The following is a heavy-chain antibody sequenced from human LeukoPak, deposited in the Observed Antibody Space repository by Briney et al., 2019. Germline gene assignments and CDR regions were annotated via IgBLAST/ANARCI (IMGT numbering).Heavy chain of an antibody. CDR3: ATGLAARPSS. D-gene: IGHD6-6*01. V-gene: IGHV1-8*03. Sequence: ASVKVSCKASGYSFTGYYMYWVRQAPGQGLEWMGWMNPNSGNTGYAQRFQGRVTIARNTSISTAYMELSSLRSEDTAVYYCATGLAARPSSWGQGTLVTVSS. CDR2: MNPNSGNT. J-gene: IGHJ4*02. CDR1: GYSFTGYY.